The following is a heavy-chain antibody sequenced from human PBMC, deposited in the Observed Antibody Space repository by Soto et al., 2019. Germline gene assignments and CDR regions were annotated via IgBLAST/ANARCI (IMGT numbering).Heavy chain of an antibody. Sequence: QVQLVESGGGVVQPGRSLRLSCAASGFTFSSYGMHWVRQAPGKGLEWVAVISYDGSNKYYADSVKGRFTISRDNSKNTLYLQMNSLRAEDTAVYYCAKDLDSSGSQDIVLMVYASMDVWGQGTTVTVSS. J-gene: IGHJ6*02. CDR3: AKDLDSSGSQDIVLMVYASMDV. CDR2: ISYDGSNK. D-gene: IGHD2-8*01. V-gene: IGHV3-30*18. CDR1: GFTFSSYG.